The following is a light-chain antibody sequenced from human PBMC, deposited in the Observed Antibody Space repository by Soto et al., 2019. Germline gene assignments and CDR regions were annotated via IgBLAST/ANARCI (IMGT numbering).Light chain of an antibody. CDR3: QQYGSSPQT. CDR1: QSVSSN. Sequence: EILMTQSPATLSVSLGERATLSCRASQSVSSNLAWYQQKPGQAPRLLIYGASSRATGIPDRFSGSGSGTDFTLTISSLEPEDFAVYYCQQYGSSPQTFGQGTKVDIK. CDR2: GAS. V-gene: IGKV3-20*01. J-gene: IGKJ1*01.